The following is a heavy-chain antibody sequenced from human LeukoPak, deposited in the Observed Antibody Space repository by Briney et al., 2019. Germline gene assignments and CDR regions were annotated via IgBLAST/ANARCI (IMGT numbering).Heavy chain of an antibody. V-gene: IGHV5-51*01. D-gene: IGHD5-18*01. CDR3: ARNPQALRQHNWFDS. J-gene: IGHJ5*01. CDR1: GYSFTSYW. CDR2: IYPGDSDT. Sequence: GESLKISCKGSGYSFTSYWIGWVRQMPGKGLEWMGVIYPGDSDTRYSPSFQGQVTISADKSINTAYLQWNTLKASDTALYYCARNPQALRQHNWFDSWGQGTLVTVSS.